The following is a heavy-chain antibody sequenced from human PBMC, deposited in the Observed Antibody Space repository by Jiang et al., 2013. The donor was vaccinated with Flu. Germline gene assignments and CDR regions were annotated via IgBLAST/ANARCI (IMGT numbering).Heavy chain of an antibody. J-gene: IGHJ4*02. CDR1: GFSLSTSGVG. CDR3: ARMEVDYYDSSGRIGDY. CDR2: IYWDDDK. V-gene: IGHV2-5*02. Sequence: KPTQTLTLTCTFSGFSLSTSGVGVGWIRQPPGKALEWLALIYWDDDKRYSPSLKSRLTITKDTSKNQVVLTMTNMDPVDTATYYCARMEVDYYDSSGRIGDYWGQGTLVTVSS. D-gene: IGHD3-22*01.